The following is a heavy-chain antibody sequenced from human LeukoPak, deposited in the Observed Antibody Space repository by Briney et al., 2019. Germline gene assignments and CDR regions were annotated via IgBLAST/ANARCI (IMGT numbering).Heavy chain of an antibody. J-gene: IGHJ3*02. D-gene: IGHD3-10*01. CDR2: ISYDGSNK. V-gene: IGHV3-30*04. CDR1: GFTFSSYA. Sequence: PGRSLRLSCAASGFTFSSYAMHWVRQAPGKGLEWVAVISYDGSNKYYADSVKGRFTISRDNSKNTLYLQMNSLRAEDTAVYYCARDRRPWFGSPRDAFDIWGQGTMVTVSS. CDR3: ARDRRPWFGSPRDAFDI.